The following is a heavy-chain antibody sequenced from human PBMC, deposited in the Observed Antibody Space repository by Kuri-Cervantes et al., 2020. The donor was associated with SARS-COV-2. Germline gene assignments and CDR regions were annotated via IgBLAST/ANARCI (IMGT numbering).Heavy chain of an antibody. J-gene: IGHJ5*02. CDR2: IKQDGSEK. V-gene: IGHV3-7*01. CDR1: GFTFSSYW. CDR3: ARDESGYCSGGSCYSGWFDP. Sequence: GESLKISCAASGFTFSSYWMSWVRQAPGKGLEWVANIKQDGSEKYYVDSVKGRFTISRDNAKNSLYLQMNSLRAEDTAVYYCARDESGYCSGGSCYSGWFDPWGQGTLVTVSS. D-gene: IGHD2-15*01.